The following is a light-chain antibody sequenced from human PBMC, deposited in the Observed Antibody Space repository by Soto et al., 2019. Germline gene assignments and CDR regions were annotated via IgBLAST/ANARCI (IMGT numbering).Light chain of an antibody. CDR3: QQYNNWPLT. J-gene: IGKJ4*01. CDR2: DAS. V-gene: IGKV3D-15*01. CDR1: ETLGRN. Sequence: ETLLTQSPGTLSLSPGERATLSCRASETLGRNYLAWYQQKPGQAPRLLIYDASNRATGIPARFSGSGSGTDFTLTISSLQSEDFAVYYCQQYNNWPLTFGGGTKVDI.